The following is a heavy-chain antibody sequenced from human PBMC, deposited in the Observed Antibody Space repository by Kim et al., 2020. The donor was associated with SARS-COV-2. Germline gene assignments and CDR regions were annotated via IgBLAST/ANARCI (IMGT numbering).Heavy chain of an antibody. J-gene: IGHJ4*02. CDR1: GGSFSGYY. CDR2: INHSGST. Sequence: SETLSLTCAVYGGSFSGYYWSWIRQPPGKGLEWIGEINHSGSTNYNPSLKSRVTISVDTSKNQFSLKLSSVTAADTAVYYCARGKQLVPDYWGQGTLVTVSS. V-gene: IGHV4-34*01. D-gene: IGHD6-6*01. CDR3: ARGKQLVPDY.